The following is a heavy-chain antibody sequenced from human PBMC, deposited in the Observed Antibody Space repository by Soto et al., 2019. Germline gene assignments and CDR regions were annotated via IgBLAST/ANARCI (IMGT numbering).Heavy chain of an antibody. D-gene: IGHD6-19*01. J-gene: IGHJ4*02. CDR1: GFSLANYP. CDR3: TKGPHTNVGWPYYFES. Sequence: LRLSCVASGFSLANYPMNWVRQTPGKGLEWISYSSPRGDTIYYADSVEGRFTISRDNARNSLSLHMSSLRDEDSALYYCTKGPHTNVGWPYYFESWGQGVPVTVSS. V-gene: IGHV3-48*02. CDR2: SSPRGDTI.